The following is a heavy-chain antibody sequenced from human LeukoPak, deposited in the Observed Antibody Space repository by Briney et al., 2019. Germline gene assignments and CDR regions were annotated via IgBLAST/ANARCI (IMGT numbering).Heavy chain of an antibody. V-gene: IGHV4-39*01. CDR2: IYYSGST. D-gene: IGHD2/OR15-2a*01. CDR1: GASLSVSGRN. CDR3: ARQSLSSILGAWVY. J-gene: IGHJ4*02. Sequence: KPSETLSLTCTVSGASLSVSGRNWGWVRQPPGKGLEWIASIYYSGSTYYNPSLKSRVTISVDTSKNQFSLKLSSVTAADTAVYYCARQSLSSILGAWVYWGQGTLVTVSS.